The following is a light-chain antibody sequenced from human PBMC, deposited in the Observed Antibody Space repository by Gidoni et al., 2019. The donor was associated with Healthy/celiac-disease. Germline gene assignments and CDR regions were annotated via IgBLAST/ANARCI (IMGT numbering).Light chain of an antibody. Sequence: QSALTHPPSASGSPGQAVAIPCTGTSSDVGGYNYGSWYQQHQGKAPVLMIYEVSTRPSGVPDPFSGSKSGNTASLTVSGLQAEDEADYYCSSYGGVVFGGGTKLTVL. J-gene: IGLJ2*01. CDR2: EVS. CDR1: SSDVGGYNY. V-gene: IGLV2-8*01. CDR3: SSYGGVV.